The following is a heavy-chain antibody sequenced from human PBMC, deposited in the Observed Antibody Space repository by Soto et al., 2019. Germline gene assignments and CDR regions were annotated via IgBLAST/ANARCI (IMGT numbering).Heavy chain of an antibody. CDR3: ARGSLYCSSTSCSYGMDV. Sequence: GGSLRLSCAASGFTFSDYGMHWVRQAPGEGLQWVAVIWFDGSNEHYADSVKGRFTISRDNSKNTPYLQMYSLRAGDTAVYYCARGSLYCSSTSCSYGMDVWGQGTTVTVSS. V-gene: IGHV3-33*01. D-gene: IGHD2-15*01. CDR1: GFTFSDYG. CDR2: IWFDGSNE. J-gene: IGHJ6*02.